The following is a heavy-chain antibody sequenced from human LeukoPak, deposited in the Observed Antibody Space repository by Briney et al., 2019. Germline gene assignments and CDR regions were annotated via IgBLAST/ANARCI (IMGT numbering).Heavy chain of an antibody. D-gene: IGHD3-16*02. CDR2: IYYSGST. J-gene: IGHJ4*02. CDR3: VRKITVWGSYPRHLSPFDY. CDR1: GGSISSSSHY. Sequence: SETLSLTCTVSGGSISSSSHYWGWIRQPPGKGLEWIGSIYYSGSTYYNPSLKSRVTISVDTSKNQFSLKLSSVTAADTAVYYCVRKITVWGSYPRHLSPFDYWGQGTLVTVSS. V-gene: IGHV4-39*01.